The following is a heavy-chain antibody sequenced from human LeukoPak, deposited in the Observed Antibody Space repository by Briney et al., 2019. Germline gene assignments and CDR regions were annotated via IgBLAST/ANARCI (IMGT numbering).Heavy chain of an antibody. D-gene: IGHD3-10*01. Sequence: ASVKVSCKASGYTFTSYYMHWVRQAPGQGLEWMGIINPSGGSTSYAQKFQGRVTTTRDTSTSTVYMELSSLRSEDTAVYYCARVSRGRITMVRGPRGDAFDIWGQGTMVTVSS. CDR2: INPSGGST. J-gene: IGHJ3*02. V-gene: IGHV1-46*01. CDR1: GYTFTSYY. CDR3: ARVSRGRITMVRGPRGDAFDI.